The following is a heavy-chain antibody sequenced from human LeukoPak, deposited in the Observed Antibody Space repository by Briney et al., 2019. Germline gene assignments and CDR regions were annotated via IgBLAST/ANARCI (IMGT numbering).Heavy chain of an antibody. CDR2: ISGSRIST. J-gene: IGHJ6*02. D-gene: IGHD4-11*01. CDR1: RCTFSSYD. V-gene: IGHV3-23*01. Sequence: GGCLSLSCLASRCTFSSYDMSWVRQAAGKGLDGVASISGSRISTNYADSVKGQFTISRNKSKNTLYLQMKSLRVENTAVYYCAKDLSNCGNHYGMDVWGQGTSVTVSS. CDR3: AKDLSNCGNHYGMDV.